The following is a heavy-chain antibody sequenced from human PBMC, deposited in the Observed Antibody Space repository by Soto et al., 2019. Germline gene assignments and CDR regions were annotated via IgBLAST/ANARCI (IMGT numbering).Heavy chain of an antibody. CDR1: GFTFSGYS. D-gene: IGHD6-19*01. CDR3: AKTYSSGRGAFDV. V-gene: IGHV3-48*01. CDR2: ISSGSSTI. Sequence: PGGSLRLSCAASGFTFSGYSMNWVRQAPGKGLEWVSYISSGSSTIYYADSVKGRFTISRDNAQNSLYLQMNSLRAEDTAVYYCAKTYSSGRGAFDVWGQGTMVTVSS. J-gene: IGHJ3*01.